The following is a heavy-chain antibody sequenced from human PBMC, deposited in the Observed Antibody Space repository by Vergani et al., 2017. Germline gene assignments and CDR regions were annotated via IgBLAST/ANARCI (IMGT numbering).Heavy chain of an antibody. V-gene: IGHV4-59*01. CDR2: IYYSGST. Sequence: QVQLQESGPGLVKPSETLSLTCAVSGGSISSYYWSWIRQPPGKGLEWIGYIYYSGSTNYNPSLKSRVTISVDTSKNQFSLKLSSVTAADTAVYYCARGDSTIVALGDSYYYYYMDVWGKGTTVTVSS. J-gene: IGHJ6*03. CDR1: GGSISSYY. CDR3: ARGDSTIVALGDSYYYYYMDV. D-gene: IGHD6-6*01.